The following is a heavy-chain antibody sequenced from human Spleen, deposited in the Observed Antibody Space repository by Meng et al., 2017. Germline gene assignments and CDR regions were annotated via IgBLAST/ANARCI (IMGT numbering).Heavy chain of an antibody. D-gene: IGHD4-11*01. CDR3: ARGPTTMAHDFDY. J-gene: IGHJ4*02. V-gene: IGHV4-4*02. Sequence: VQLQESGPGMVTPSGTRSPLSPGSGGAISITNGCSCACQPPGKGLEWIGAIYHSGSTNYNPSLESRATISVDTSQNNLSLKLSSVTAADSAVYYCARGPTTMAHDFDYWGQGTLVTVSS. CDR2: IYHSGST. CDR1: GGAISITNG.